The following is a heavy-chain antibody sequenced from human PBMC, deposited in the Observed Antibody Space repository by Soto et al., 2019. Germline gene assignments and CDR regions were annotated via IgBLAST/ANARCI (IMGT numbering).Heavy chain of an antibody. J-gene: IGHJ4*02. CDR1: SGSYSGYY. Sequence: PSATLSLTYSIYSGSYSGYYWRWFRQPPGKWLEWIGEISQRGSTNYIPSLQKRFSLSIATYKKQFSLNLASVSAADTAVYYCARAPKVSGSSQTRPDFGGQGTLVTVS. D-gene: IGHD6-6*01. V-gene: IGHV4-34*01. CDR2: ISQRGST. CDR3: ARAPKVSGSSQTRPDF.